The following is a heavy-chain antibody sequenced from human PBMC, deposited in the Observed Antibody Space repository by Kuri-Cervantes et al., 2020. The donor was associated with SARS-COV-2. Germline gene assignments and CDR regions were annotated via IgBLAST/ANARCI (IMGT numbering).Heavy chain of an antibody. D-gene: IGHD2-2*01. CDR1: GFTFSSYS. J-gene: IGHJ3*02. CDR2: ISSSSSYI. CDR3: AREGPLIVVVPAAKGGEFDAFYI. V-gene: IGHV3-21*01. Sequence: GGTLRLSCAASGFTFSSYSMNWVRQAPGKGLEWVSSISSSSSYIYYADSVKGRFTISRDNAKNSLYLQMNSLRAEDTAVYYCAREGPLIVVVPAAKGGEFDAFYIWGQGTMVTVSS.